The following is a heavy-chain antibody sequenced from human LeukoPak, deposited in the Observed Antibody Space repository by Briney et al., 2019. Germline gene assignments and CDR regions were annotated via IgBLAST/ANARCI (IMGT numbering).Heavy chain of an antibody. J-gene: IGHJ4*02. Sequence: GGSLRLSCAASGFTFSSYSMNWVRQAPGNGLEWVSSISSSSSYIYYADSVKGRFTISRDNAKNSLYLQMNSLRAEDTAVYYCARDKVATIDYWGQGTLVTVSS. CDR3: ARDKVATIDY. CDR1: GFTFSSYS. CDR2: ISSSSSYI. D-gene: IGHD5-24*01. V-gene: IGHV3-21*01.